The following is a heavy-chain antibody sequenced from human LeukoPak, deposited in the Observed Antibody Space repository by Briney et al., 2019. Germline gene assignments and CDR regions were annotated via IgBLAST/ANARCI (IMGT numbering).Heavy chain of an antibody. Sequence: GGSLRLSCAASGFTFSSYAMHWVRQAPGKGLGWVAVISYDGSNKYYADSVKGRFTISRDNSKNTLYLQMNSLRAEDTAVYYCARGTWRQSFDYWGRGTLVTVSS. J-gene: IGHJ4*02. CDR3: ARGTWRQSFDY. CDR1: GFTFSSYA. CDR2: ISYDGSNK. V-gene: IGHV3-30*04. D-gene: IGHD3/OR15-3a*01.